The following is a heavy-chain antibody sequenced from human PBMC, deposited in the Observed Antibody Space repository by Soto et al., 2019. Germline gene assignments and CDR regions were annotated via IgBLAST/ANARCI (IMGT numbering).Heavy chain of an antibody. V-gene: IGHV4-59*01. CDR3: ARGGSGSYPHLDWFDP. Sequence: SETLSLTCTVSGGSISSYYWSWNRQPPGKGLEWIGYIYYSGSTNYNPSLKSRVTISVDTSKNQFSLKLSSVTAADTAVYYCARGGSGSYPHLDWFDPWGQGTLVTSPQ. D-gene: IGHD3-10*01. J-gene: IGHJ5*02. CDR1: GGSISSYY. CDR2: IYYSGST.